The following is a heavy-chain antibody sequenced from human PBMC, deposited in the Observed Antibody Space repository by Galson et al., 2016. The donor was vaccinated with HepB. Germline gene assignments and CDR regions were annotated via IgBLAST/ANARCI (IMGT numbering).Heavy chain of an antibody. CDR3: AKGGPEGTGTLDS. CDR2: IDEDGSET. CDR1: GFIFSYDW. J-gene: IGHJ4*02. D-gene: IGHD1-1*01. Sequence: SLRLSCAASGFIFSYDWMHWVRQTEGRGLTYIAHIDEDGSETSHADSVKGRFTISRDNAMDTVYLQMDRLRADDTGVYFCAKGGPEGTGTLDSWGQGTQVTVSS. V-gene: IGHV3-74*01.